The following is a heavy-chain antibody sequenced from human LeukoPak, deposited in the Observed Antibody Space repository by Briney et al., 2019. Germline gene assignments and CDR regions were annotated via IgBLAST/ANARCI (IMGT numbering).Heavy chain of an antibody. V-gene: IGHV3-66*01. D-gene: IGHD3-22*01. CDR3: ARVKNYYDSSGPDAFDI. CDR2: IYSGGST. Sequence: PGGSLRLSCAASGFXVSTNYMSWVRQAPGRGLEWVSVIYSGGSTYYADSVKGRFTISRDNSKNTLYLQMNSLRAEDTAVYYCARVKNYYDSSGPDAFDIWGQGTMVTVSS. J-gene: IGHJ3*02. CDR1: GFXVSTNY.